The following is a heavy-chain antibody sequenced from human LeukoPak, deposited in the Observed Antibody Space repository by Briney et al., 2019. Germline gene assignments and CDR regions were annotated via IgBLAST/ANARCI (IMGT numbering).Heavy chain of an antibody. CDR1: GFTFDDYA. J-gene: IGHJ1*01. Sequence: GRSLRLSCAASGFTFDDYAMHWVRQAPGKGLEWVSGISWNSGSIGYADSVKGRFTISRDNAENSLYLQMNSLRAEDTALYYCAKVRAEYFQHWGQGTLVTVSS. V-gene: IGHV3-9*01. CDR2: ISWNSGSI. CDR3: AKVRAEYFQH.